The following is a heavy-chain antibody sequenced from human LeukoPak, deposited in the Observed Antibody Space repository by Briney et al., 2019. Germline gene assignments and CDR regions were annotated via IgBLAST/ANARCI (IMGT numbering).Heavy chain of an antibody. CDR1: GYTFTSYG. V-gene: IGHV1-18*01. CDR3: ARVPSRVTTVWFGP. Sequence: GASVKVSCKASGYTFTSYGISWVRQAPGQGLEWMGWISAYNGNTNYAQKLQGRVTMTTDTSTSTAYMELRSLRSDDTAVYYCARVPSRVTTVWFGPWGQGTLVTVSS. J-gene: IGHJ5*02. D-gene: IGHD4-11*01. CDR2: ISAYNGNT.